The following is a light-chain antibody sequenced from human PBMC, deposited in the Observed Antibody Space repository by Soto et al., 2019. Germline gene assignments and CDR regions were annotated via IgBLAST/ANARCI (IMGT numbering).Light chain of an antibody. J-gene: IGKJ4*01. CDR2: GAS. CDR3: QQYQSWPLT. CDR1: QSVSSN. V-gene: IGKV3-15*01. Sequence: IVLTQAPGTLSLSPGERATLSCRASQSVSSNLAWYQQKLGQDPRLLIYGASARATGIPARFSGSGSETEFTLTISSLQSEDFAVYYCQQYQSWPLTFGGGTKVDIK.